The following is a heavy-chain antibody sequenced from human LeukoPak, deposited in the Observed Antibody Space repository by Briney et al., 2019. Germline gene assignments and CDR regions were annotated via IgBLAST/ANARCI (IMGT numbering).Heavy chain of an antibody. D-gene: IGHD2-2*01. CDR3: ARETIIVVVPAAKGYYYYMDV. Sequence: SETLSLTCAVYGGSFSGYYWSWIRQPPGKGLEWIGEINHSGSTNYNPSLKSRVTISVDTSKNQFSLKLSSVTAADTAVYYCARETIIVVVPAAKGYYYYMDVWGKGTTVTVSS. V-gene: IGHV4-34*01. J-gene: IGHJ6*03. CDR1: GGSFSGYY. CDR2: INHSGST.